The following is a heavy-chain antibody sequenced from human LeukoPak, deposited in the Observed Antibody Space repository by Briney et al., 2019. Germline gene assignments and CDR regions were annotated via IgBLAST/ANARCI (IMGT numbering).Heavy chain of an antibody. J-gene: IGHJ6*03. CDR1: GFTVSSNY. D-gene: IGHD6-6*01. V-gene: IGHV3-48*01. CDR2: ISWNSGSI. CDR3: ARDRHVPGLYYYYMDV. Sequence: QTGGSLRLSCAASGFTVSSNYMSWVRQAPGKGLEWVSGISWNSGSIGYADSVKGRFTISRDNDKNSLYLQMNSLRPEDTAVYCARDRHVPGLYYYYMDVWGKGTTVTVSS.